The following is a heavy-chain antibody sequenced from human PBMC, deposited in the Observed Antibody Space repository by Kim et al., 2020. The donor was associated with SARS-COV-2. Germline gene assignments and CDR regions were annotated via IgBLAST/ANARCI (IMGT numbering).Heavy chain of an antibody. CDR2: IYTSGST. J-gene: IGHJ2*01. Sequence: SETLSLTCTVSGGSISSYYWSWIRQPAGKGLEWIGRIYTSGSTNYNPSLKSRVTMSVDTSKNQFSLKLSSVTAADTAVYYCARGTAAGYCSSTSCYDYWYFDLWGRGTLVTVSS. D-gene: IGHD2-2*01. CDR1: GGSISSYY. CDR3: ARGTAAGYCSSTSCYDYWYFDL. V-gene: IGHV4-4*07.